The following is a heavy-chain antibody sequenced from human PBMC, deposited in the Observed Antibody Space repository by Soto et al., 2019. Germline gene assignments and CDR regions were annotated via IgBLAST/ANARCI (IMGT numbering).Heavy chain of an antibody. D-gene: IGHD4-17*01. V-gene: IGHV3-23*01. Sequence: PGGSLRLSCAASGLTLKIYAMTGVRQNPGKGREWVSGISGSGGSTYYADSVKGRFTISRDNSKNTLYLQMNSLRAEDTAVYYCAKDRGMTTVTTFGYWGQGTLVTVSS. CDR1: GLTLKIYA. CDR3: AKDRGMTTVTTFGY. J-gene: IGHJ4*02. CDR2: ISGSGGST.